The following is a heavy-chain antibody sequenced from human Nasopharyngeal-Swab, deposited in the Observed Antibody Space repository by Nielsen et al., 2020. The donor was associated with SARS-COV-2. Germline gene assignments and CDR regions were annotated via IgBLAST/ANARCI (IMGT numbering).Heavy chain of an antibody. CDR2: ISSSGSTI. CDR3: ARGSSSFDY. D-gene: IGHD6-6*01. Sequence: WRRQPPGKGLEWVSYISSSGSTIYYADSVKGRFTISRDNAKNSLYLQMNSLRAEDTAVYYCARGSSSFDYWGQGTLVTVSS. V-gene: IGHV3-11*04. J-gene: IGHJ4*02.